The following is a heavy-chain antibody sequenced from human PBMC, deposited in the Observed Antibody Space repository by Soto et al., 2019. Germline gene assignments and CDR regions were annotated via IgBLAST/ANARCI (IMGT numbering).Heavy chain of an antibody. CDR2: ISYDGSNK. V-gene: IGHV3-30-3*01. CDR3: ARVGDIVVVPAAMAV. Sequence: GGSLRLSCAASGFTFSSYAMHWVRQAPGKGLEWVAVISYDGSNKYYADSVKGRFTISRDNSKNTLYLQMNSLRAEDTAVYYCARVGDIVVVPAAMAVWGQGTMVTVSS. D-gene: IGHD2-2*01. CDR1: GFTFSSYA. J-gene: IGHJ3*01.